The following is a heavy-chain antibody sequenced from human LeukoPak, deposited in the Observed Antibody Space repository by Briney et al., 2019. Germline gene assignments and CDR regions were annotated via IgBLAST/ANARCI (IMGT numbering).Heavy chain of an antibody. D-gene: IGHD3-3*01. Sequence: GGSLRLSCAASGFTFSSYAMSWVRQAPGKGLEWVSAISGSGGSTYYADSVKGRFTISRDNSKNTLYLQMNSLRAEDTAVYYCAKDTSGLRFLEWLLWGYFDYWGQGTPVTVSS. CDR2: ISGSGGST. J-gene: IGHJ4*02. V-gene: IGHV3-23*01. CDR3: AKDTSGLRFLEWLLWGYFDY. CDR1: GFTFSSYA.